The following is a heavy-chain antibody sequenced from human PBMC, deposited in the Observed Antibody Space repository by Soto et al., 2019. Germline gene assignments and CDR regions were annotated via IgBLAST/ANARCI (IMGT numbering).Heavy chain of an antibody. CDR2: IKQDGSEK. D-gene: IGHD6-13*01. V-gene: IGHV3-7*01. J-gene: IGHJ3*02. CDR1: GFTFSSYW. Sequence: GGSLRLSCAASGFTFSSYWMSWVRQAPGKGLEWVANIKQDGSEKYYVDSVKGRFTIPRDNAKNSLYLQMNSLRAEDTAVYYCARDSERYSSSWIRGGSAFGIWGQGTMVTVSS. CDR3: ARDSERYSSSWIRGGSAFGI.